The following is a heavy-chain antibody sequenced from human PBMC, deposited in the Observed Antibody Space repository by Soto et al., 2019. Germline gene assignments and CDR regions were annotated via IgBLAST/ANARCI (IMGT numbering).Heavy chain of an antibody. J-gene: IGHJ6*02. CDR1: GGTFSSYA. V-gene: IGHV1-69*06. CDR2: IIPIFGTA. Sequence: QVQLVQSGAEVKKPGSSVKVSCKASGGTFSSYAISWVRQAPGQGLEWMGGIIPIFGTANYEQKFQGRVTITADKSTSTAYMELSSLRSEDTAVYYCARVSDSGGYYYYYGMDVWGQGTTVTVSS. CDR3: ARVSDSGGYYYYYGMDV. D-gene: IGHD3-10*01.